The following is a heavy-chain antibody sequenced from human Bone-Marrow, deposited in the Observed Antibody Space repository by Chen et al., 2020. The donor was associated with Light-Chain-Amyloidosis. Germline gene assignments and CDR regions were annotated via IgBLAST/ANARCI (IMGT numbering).Heavy chain of an antibody. D-gene: IGHD5-12*01. CDR1: GYTFPNYW. J-gene: IGHJ4*02. CDR3: ARRRDGYNFDY. Sequence: EVQLEQSGPEVKKPGESLKISCKGSGYTFPNYWIGWVRQMPGKGLEWMGVIYPDDPDARYSPVFEGQVTISADKSITTAYLQWRSLKASDTAMYYCARRRDGYNFDYWGQGTLVTVSS. CDR2: IYPDDPDA. V-gene: IGHV5-51*01.